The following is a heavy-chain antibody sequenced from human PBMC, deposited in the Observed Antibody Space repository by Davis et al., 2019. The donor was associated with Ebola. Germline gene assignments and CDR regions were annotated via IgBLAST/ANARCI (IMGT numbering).Heavy chain of an antibody. Sequence: GESLKISCAASGFTFSRTWMHWVRQAPGKGLMWVSRINADGTNTGYADSVKGRFTISRDNAKNSLNLQMHSLTAEDTAVYYCARSRGYSAYVNADYYGMDVWGQGTTVTVSS. V-gene: IGHV3-74*01. D-gene: IGHD5-12*01. J-gene: IGHJ6*02. CDR2: INADGTNT. CDR3: ARSRGYSAYVNADYYGMDV. CDR1: GFTFSRTW.